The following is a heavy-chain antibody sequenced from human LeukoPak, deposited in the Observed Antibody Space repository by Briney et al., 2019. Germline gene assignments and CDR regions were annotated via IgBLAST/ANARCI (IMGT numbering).Heavy chain of an antibody. CDR1: GFTFGDYA. CDR3: AKDILYDILTGYYPSYGMDV. V-gene: IGHV3-43*02. Sequence: GGSLRLSCAASGFTFGDYAMHWVRQAPGKGLEWVSLISGDGGSTYYADSVKGRFTISRDNSKNSLYLQMNSLRTEDTALYYCAKDILYDILTGYYPSYGMDVWGQGTTVTVSS. J-gene: IGHJ6*02. D-gene: IGHD3-9*01. CDR2: ISGDGGST.